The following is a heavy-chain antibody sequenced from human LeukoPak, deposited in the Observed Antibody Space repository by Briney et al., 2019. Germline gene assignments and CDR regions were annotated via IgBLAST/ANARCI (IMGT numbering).Heavy chain of an antibody. Sequence: SETLSLTCTVSGGSISSYYWSWIRQPPGKGLEWIGYIYYSGSTNYNPSLKSRVTISVDTSKNQFSLKLSSVTAADTAVYYCARAYYGSGSYSPRWFDPWGQGTLVTVSS. J-gene: IGHJ5*02. CDR3: ARAYYGSGSYSPRWFDP. CDR1: GGSISSYY. CDR2: IYYSGST. V-gene: IGHV4-59*01. D-gene: IGHD3-10*01.